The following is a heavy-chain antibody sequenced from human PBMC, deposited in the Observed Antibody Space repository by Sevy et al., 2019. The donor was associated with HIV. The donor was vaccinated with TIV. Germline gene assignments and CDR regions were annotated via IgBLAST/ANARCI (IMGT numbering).Heavy chain of an antibody. CDR3: IRPLVGATRGFEY. Sequence: SLRLSCAASGFSLSDHYMDWVRQAPGKGLEWIGRTRNKVNSYTTEYAASVKGRFTISRDDSKNSLYLEMNSLKTEDTAVYYCIRPLVGATRGFEYWGQGTLVTVSS. D-gene: IGHD1-26*01. V-gene: IGHV3-72*01. CDR2: TRNKVNSYTT. CDR1: GFSLSDHY. J-gene: IGHJ4*02.